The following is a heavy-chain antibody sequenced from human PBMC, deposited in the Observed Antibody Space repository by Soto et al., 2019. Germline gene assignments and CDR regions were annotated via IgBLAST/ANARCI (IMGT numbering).Heavy chain of an antibody. D-gene: IGHD6-13*01. J-gene: IGHJ5*02. CDR2: MKPSTGDS. Sequence: ASVKVSCKASGYTFITNDINWVRQASGQGLEWMGWMKPSTGDSGSDPDFQGRITMTRDTATSTAYMELCSLKFEDTAVYYCARGGPAAGFDLWGQGSLVTVSS. CDR1: GYTFITND. CDR3: ARGGPAAGFDL. V-gene: IGHV1-8*01.